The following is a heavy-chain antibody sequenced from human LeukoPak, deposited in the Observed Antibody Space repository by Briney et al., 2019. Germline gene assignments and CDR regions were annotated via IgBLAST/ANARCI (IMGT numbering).Heavy chain of an antibody. J-gene: IGHJ4*02. V-gene: IGHV3-21*01. CDR3: ASSRYDSSGYYGIIGY. Sequence: GGSLRLSCVGSGFSFNTYTMNWVRQAPGKGLEWVSCISSSSSYMYYADSVRGRFTISRDNAKNSLYLQMNSLRAEDTALYYCASSRYDSSGYYGIIGYWGQGTLVTVSS. CDR2: ISSSSSYM. CDR1: GFSFNTYT. D-gene: IGHD3-22*01.